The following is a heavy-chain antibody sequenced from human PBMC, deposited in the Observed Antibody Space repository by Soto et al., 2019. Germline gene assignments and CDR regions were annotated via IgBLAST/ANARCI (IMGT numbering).Heavy chain of an antibody. CDR2: IRYDGSAS. V-gene: IGHV3-74*01. CDR1: GCTFSNYW. Sequence: GGSRRLSCAASGCTFSNYWMHWVRQAPGKGLVWVSRIRYDGSASNYSDSVKGRFTISRDNSQNTLSLQMNSLRPEDTAMYYCGKAVDISVRGVPPSDCWGQGTLVTVSS. D-gene: IGHD3-10*02. J-gene: IGHJ4*02. CDR3: GKAVDISVRGVPPSDC.